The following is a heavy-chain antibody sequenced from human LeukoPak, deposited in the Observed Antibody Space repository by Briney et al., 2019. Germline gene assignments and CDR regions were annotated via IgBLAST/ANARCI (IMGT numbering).Heavy chain of an antibody. CDR2: IYYSGST. D-gene: IGHD3-10*01. V-gene: IGHV4-39*01. J-gene: IGHJ4*02. CDR3: ARTASGLFDY. CDR1: GGSISSSSYY. Sequence: SETLSLTCTVSGGSISSSSYYWGWIRQPPGQGLEWIGSIYYSGSTYYNPSLKSRVTISVDTSKNQFSLKLSSVTAADTAVYYCARTASGLFDYWGQGTLVTVSS.